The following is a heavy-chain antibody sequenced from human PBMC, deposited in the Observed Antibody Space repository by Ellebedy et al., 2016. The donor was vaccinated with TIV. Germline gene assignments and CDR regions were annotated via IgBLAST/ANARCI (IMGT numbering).Heavy chain of an antibody. Sequence: GESLKISCAVSGFTFSNAWMSWVRQAPGKGLEWVSRIRKTIDGGLTEYAAPVKGRFTISRDDSQNTLYLQMNSLKTEDTAVYYCLGNDYGDYWGQGTLVTVAS. CDR3: LGNDYGDY. V-gene: IGHV3-15*01. J-gene: IGHJ4*02. CDR2: IRKTIDGGLT. CDR1: GFTFSNAW. D-gene: IGHD3-16*01.